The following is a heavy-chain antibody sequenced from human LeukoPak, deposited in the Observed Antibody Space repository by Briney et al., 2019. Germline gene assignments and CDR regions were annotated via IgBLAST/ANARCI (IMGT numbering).Heavy chain of an antibody. CDR1: GYPFTRYG. CDR2: INPDNGNT. Sequence: ASVKVSCKASGYPFTRYGISWVRQAPGQGLEWMGWINPDNGNTKYAQKFQGRVTMTTDTSTSTAHMELRSLRSDDTAVYYCATYYCSTTSCYPYFFDYWGQGTLVTVSS. D-gene: IGHD2-2*01. J-gene: IGHJ4*02. V-gene: IGHV1-18*01. CDR3: ATYYCSTTSCYPYFFDY.